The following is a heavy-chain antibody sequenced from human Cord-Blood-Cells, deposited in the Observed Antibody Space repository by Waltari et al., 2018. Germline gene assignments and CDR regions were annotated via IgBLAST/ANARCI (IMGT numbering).Heavy chain of an antibody. V-gene: IGHV4-38-2*02. CDR1: GYSISSGYY. CDR2: IYHSGST. D-gene: IGHD2-2*01. J-gene: IGHJ5*02. Sequence: QVQLQESGPGLVKPSETLSLTCAVPGYSISSGYYWGWIRQPPGKGLEWIGSIYHSGSTYYNPSLKSRVTISVDTSKNQFSLKLSSVTAADTAVYYCARETVPAAKNWFDPWGQGTLVTVSS. CDR3: ARETVPAAKNWFDP.